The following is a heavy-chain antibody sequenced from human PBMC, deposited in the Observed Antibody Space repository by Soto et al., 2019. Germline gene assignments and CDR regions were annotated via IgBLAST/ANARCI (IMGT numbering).Heavy chain of an antibody. Sequence: GASVKVSCKASGYTFTSYYMHWVRQAPGQGLEWMGIINPSGGSTSYAQKFQGRVTMTRDTSTSTVYMELSSLRSEDTAVYYCARAYDYVWGSYRPEQYYFDYWGQGTLVTVSS. J-gene: IGHJ4*02. V-gene: IGHV1-46*01. CDR3: ARAYDYVWGSYRPEQYYFDY. CDR1: GYTFTSYY. D-gene: IGHD3-16*02. CDR2: INPSGGST.